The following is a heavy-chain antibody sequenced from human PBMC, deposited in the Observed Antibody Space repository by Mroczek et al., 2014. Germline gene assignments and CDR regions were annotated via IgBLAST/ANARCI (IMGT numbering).Heavy chain of an antibody. CDR2: IYPGDSDT. CDR1: GYSFTSYW. D-gene: IGHD2-2*01. V-gene: IGHV5-51*03. J-gene: IGHJ3*02. Sequence: VQLVQSGAEVKKPGESLKISCKGSGYSFTSYWIGWVRQMPGKGLEWMGIIYPGDSDTRYSPSFQGQVTISADKSISTAYLQWSSLKASDTAMYYCARSYCSSTSCSEENAFDIWGQGTMVTVSS. CDR3: ARSYCSSTSCSEENAFDI.